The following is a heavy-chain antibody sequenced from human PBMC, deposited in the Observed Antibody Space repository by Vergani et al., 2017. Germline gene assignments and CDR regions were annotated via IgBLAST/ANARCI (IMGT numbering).Heavy chain of an antibody. CDR1: GGTFSSYA. D-gene: IGHD2-21*02. J-gene: IGHJ3*02. CDR2: IIPIFGTA. V-gene: IGHV1-69*18. CDR3: ARQDCGGDCYPGKNAFDI. Sequence: QVQLVQSGAEVKKPGSSVKVSCKASGGTFSSYAISWVRQAPGQGLEWMGRIIPIFGTANYAQKFQGRVTITADESTSTAYMALSSLRSEDTAVYYCARQDCGGDCYPGKNAFDIWGQGTMVTVSS.